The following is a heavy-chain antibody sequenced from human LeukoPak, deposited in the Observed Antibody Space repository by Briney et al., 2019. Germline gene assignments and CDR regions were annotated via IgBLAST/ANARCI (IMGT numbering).Heavy chain of an antibody. CDR1: GFTFSSYW. J-gene: IGHJ6*03. CDR2: INSDGSST. CDR3: ARRDIVGATRVHYYYYMDV. D-gene: IGHD1-26*01. Sequence: PGGSLRLSCAASGFTFSSYWMHWVRQAPGKGLVLVSRINSDGSSTSYADSVKGRFTISRDNAKNTLYLQMNSLRAEDTAVYYCARRDIVGATRVHYYYYMDVWGKGTTVTVSS. V-gene: IGHV3-74*01.